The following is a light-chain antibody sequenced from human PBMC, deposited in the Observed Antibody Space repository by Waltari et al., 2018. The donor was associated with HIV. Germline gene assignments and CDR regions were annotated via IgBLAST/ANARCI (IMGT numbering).Light chain of an antibody. CDR2: EVN. V-gene: IGLV2-14*02. CDR3: SSYAGSNTVV. CDR1: NREVGSTNF. Sequence: QSALTQPASVSGSPGQSITTSRTGPNREVGSTNFVSWYQQHPGKAPKLMIHEVNKRPSGASSRFSGSKSGNMASLTISGLQAEDEADYYCSSYAGSNTVVFGGGTKVTVL. J-gene: IGLJ2*01.